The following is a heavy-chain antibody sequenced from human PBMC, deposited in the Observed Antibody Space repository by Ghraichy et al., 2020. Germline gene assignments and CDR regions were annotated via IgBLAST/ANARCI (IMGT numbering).Heavy chain of an antibody. CDR2: INEDGSVK. CDR1: RFTFSAYW. J-gene: IGHJ4*02. CDR3: AADKGCGGHDY. Sequence: GGSLRLSCAASRFTFSAYWMTWLRQAPGKGLEWVANINEDGSVKNHLDSVKGRFTISRDNARSSLYLQMNSLRAEDTAIYYCAADKGCGGHDYWGQGTLVLVSS. V-gene: IGHV3-7*03. D-gene: IGHD2-21*01.